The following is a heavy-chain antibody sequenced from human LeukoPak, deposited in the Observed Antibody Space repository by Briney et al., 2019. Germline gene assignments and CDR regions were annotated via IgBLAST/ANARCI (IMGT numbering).Heavy chain of an antibody. D-gene: IGHD5-18*01. Sequence: ASVKVSCKASGYTVTGYYMHWVRQAPGQGLEWIGRINPNSGGTNYAQKFQGRVTMTRDTTISTAYMELSRLRSDDTAVYYCARLLAEDTADWGQGTLVTVSS. CDR1: GYTVTGYY. J-gene: IGHJ4*02. V-gene: IGHV1-2*06. CDR2: INPNSGGT. CDR3: ARLLAEDTAD.